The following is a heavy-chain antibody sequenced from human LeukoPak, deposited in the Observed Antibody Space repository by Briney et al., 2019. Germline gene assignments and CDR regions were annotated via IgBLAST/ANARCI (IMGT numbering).Heavy chain of an antibody. V-gene: IGHV3-33*01. CDR2: IWYDGSNK. J-gene: IGHJ4*02. D-gene: IGHD5-18*01. CDR1: GFTFSSYG. Sequence: GGSLRLSCAASGFTFSSYGMHWVRQAPGKGLGWVAVIWYDGSNKYYADSVKGRFTISRDNSKNTLYLQMNSLRAEDTAVYYCAREKRGYSYGVVFDYWGQGTLVTVSS. CDR3: AREKRGYSYGVVFDY.